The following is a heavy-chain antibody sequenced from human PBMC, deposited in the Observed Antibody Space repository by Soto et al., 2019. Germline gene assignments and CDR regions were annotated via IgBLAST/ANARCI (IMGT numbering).Heavy chain of an antibody. D-gene: IGHD1-26*01. V-gene: IGHV2-5*02. Sequence: QITLKESGPTLVKPTQTLTLTCTFSGFSLSTSGVGVGWIRQPPGKALEWLAPIYWDDDKRYSPSLKSRLTITKDPSKNPVVLTMTTMDPVAAATYYCAHRRGLLRGYGMDVWGQGTTVTVSS. J-gene: IGHJ6*02. CDR2: IYWDDDK. CDR1: GFSLSTSGVG. CDR3: AHRRGLLRGYGMDV.